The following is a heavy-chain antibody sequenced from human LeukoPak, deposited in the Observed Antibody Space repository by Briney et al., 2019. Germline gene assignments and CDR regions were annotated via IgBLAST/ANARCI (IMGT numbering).Heavy chain of an antibody. J-gene: IGHJ5*02. CDR2: INWNGSST. CDR1: GFTFDDYG. Sequence: GGSLRLSCAASGFTFDDYGMSWVRQAPGKGLEWVSGINWNGSSTGYADSVKGRFTISRDNAKNSLYLQMNSLRAEDTALYYCARDSQLEWEPSIWFDPWGQGTLVTVSS. D-gene: IGHD1-26*01. CDR3: ARDSQLEWEPSIWFDP. V-gene: IGHV3-20*04.